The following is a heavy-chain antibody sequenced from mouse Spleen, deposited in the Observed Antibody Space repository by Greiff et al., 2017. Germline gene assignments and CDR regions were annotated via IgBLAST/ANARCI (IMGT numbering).Heavy chain of an antibody. CDR3: ASYGYDYAMDY. CDR2: ISSGSSTI. CDR1: GFTFSDYG. J-gene: IGHJ4*01. V-gene: IGHV5-17*01. Sequence: EVKLMESGGGLVKPGGSLKLSCAASGFTFSDYGMHWVRQAPEKGLEWVAYISSGSSTIYYADTVKGRFTISRDNAKNTLFLQMTSLRSEDTAMYYCASYGYDYAMDYWGQGTSVTVSS. D-gene: IGHD2-2*01.